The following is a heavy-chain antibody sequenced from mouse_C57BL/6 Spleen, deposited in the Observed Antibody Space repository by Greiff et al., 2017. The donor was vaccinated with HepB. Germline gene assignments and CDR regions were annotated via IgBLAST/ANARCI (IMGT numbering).Heavy chain of an antibody. CDR2: INPNNGGT. V-gene: IGHV1-26*01. CDR3: ARWVPDY. J-gene: IGHJ2*01. CDR1: GYTFTDYY. Sequence: EVQLQQSGPELVKPGASVKISCKASGYTFTDYYMNWVKQSHGKSLEWIGDINPNNGGTSYNQKFKGKATLTVDKSSSTAYMELSSLTSEDSSVYYCARWVPDYWGQGTTLTVSS.